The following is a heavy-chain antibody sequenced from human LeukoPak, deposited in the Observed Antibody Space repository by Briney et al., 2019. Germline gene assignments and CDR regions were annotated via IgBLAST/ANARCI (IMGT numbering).Heavy chain of an antibody. Sequence: GGSLRLSCAASGFTFSSNAMSWVRQAPGKGLEWVSAISGSGGSTYYADSVKGRFTISRDNSKNTLYLQMNSLRAEDTAVYYCAKDKEKTWLSPANYFDYWGQGTLVTVSS. D-gene: IGHD3-22*01. CDR1: GFTFSSNA. CDR3: AKDKEKTWLSPANYFDY. V-gene: IGHV3-23*01. CDR2: ISGSGGST. J-gene: IGHJ4*02.